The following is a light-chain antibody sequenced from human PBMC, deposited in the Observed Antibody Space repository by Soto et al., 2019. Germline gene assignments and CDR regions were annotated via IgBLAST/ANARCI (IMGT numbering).Light chain of an antibody. CDR2: LNSDGSH. CDR1: SGHSSYA. CDR3: QTWGTGYWV. V-gene: IGLV4-69*01. Sequence: QPVLTQSPSASASLGASVKLTCTLSSGHSSYAIAWYQQQPEKGPRYLMKLNSDGSHTKGDGIPYRFSGSSSGAERYLTISSLQSEDEADYYCQTWGTGYWVFGGGTKLTVL. J-gene: IGLJ3*02.